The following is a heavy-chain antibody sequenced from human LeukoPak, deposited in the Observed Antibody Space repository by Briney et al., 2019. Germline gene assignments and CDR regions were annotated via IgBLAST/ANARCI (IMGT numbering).Heavy chain of an antibody. CDR3: ARDPVGAAGVLDF. D-gene: IGHD6-13*01. CDR2: INPNSGGT. V-gene: IGHV1-2*02. J-gene: IGHJ4*02. CDR1: GYSFTGYY. Sequence: ASVKVSCKDSGYSFTGYYMQWVRPAPGQGLEWMGWINPNSGGTNYAQKFQGRVTMTRDTSISTAYMELSRLRSDDTAVYYCARDPVGAAGVLDFWGQGTLVTVSS.